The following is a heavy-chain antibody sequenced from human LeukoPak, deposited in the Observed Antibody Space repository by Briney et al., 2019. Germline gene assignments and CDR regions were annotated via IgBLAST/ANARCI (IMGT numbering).Heavy chain of an antibody. Sequence: SETLSLTCAVSGGSISSGGYSWNWIRQPPGKGLEWVGHISYSGTSYYNPSLKSRLTISVGTSKNQFSLKLSSVTAADTAVYYCARGDTSGWANYFDFWGQGILVTVSS. CDR1: GGSISSGGYS. CDR3: ARGDTSGWANYFDF. D-gene: IGHD6-19*01. V-gene: IGHV4-30-4*07. CDR2: ISYSGTS. J-gene: IGHJ4*02.